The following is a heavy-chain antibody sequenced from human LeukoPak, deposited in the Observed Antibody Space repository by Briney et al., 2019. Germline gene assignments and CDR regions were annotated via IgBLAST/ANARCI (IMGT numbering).Heavy chain of an antibody. J-gene: IGHJ4*02. CDR2: IYYSGST. V-gene: IGHV4-59*08. Sequence: SETLSLTCTVSGGSISSYYWSWIRQPPGKGLEWIGYIYYSGSTNYNPSLKSRVTISVDTSKNQFSLKLSSVTAADTAVYYCASLKRNYYDSSDYYYWGQGTLVTVSS. CDR1: GGSISSYY. D-gene: IGHD3-22*01. CDR3: ASLKRNYYDSSDYYY.